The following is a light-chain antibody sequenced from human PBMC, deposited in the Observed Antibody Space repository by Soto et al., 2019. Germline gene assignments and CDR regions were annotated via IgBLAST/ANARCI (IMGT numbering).Light chain of an antibody. V-gene: IGKV1-12*01. CDR3: QQSNSFPHT. Sequence: DIQMTQSPSSVSASVGDRVTITCRASQGISSWLSWYPQKPGKAPKLLIYAASSLHSGVPSRFIASGSATDFTLTISSLQPEDFATYYCQQSNSFPHTFGQGTKLEIK. CDR2: AAS. CDR1: QGISSW. J-gene: IGKJ2*01.